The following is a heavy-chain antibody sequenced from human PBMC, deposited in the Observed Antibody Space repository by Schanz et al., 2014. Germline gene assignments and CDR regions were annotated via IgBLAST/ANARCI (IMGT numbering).Heavy chain of an antibody. CDR3: ARGGPAYYFDD. CDR2: ITYNGGTI. J-gene: IGHJ4*02. V-gene: IGHV3-48*01. CDR1: GFTFSGFW. Sequence: EVQLAESGGGLVQPGGSLRLSCAASGFTFSGFWMTWVRQAPGKGLEWISYITYNGGTIYYADSVKGRFTISRDNAKNSLYLEMNSLRAEDTAVYYCARGGPAYYFDDWGQGTLVTVSS.